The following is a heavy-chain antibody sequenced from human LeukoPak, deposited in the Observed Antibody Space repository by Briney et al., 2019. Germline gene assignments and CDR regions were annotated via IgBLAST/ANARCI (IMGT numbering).Heavy chain of an antibody. V-gene: IGHV1-3*01. J-gene: IGHJ4*02. CDR2: INAGNGNT. CDR3: ARAAGTHTPIDY. D-gene: IGHD6-13*01. Sequence: ASVKVSCKASGYTFTSYAMHWVRQAPGQRLEWMGWINAGNGNTKYSQKFQGWVTMTRDTSISTAYMELSRLRSDDTAVYYCARAAGTHTPIDYWGQGTLVTVSS. CDR1: GYTFTSYA.